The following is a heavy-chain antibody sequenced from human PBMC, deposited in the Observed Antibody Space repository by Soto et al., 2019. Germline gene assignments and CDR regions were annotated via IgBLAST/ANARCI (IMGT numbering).Heavy chain of an antibody. CDR3: ARHSGYEATSNWFDP. CDR2: INPNSGGT. Sequence: QVQLVQSGAEVKKPGASVKVSCKASGYTFTGYYMHWVRQAPGQGLEWMGWINPNSGGTNYAQKFQGWVTMTRDTSISTAYMELSRLRSDDTAVYYCARHSGYEATSNWFDPWGQGTLVTVAS. V-gene: IGHV1-2*04. J-gene: IGHJ5*02. D-gene: IGHD5-12*01. CDR1: GYTFTGYY.